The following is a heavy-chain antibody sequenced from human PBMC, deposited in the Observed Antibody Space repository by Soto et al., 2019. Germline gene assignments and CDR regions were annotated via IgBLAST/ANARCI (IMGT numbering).Heavy chain of an antibody. Sequence: EVQLVESGGGLVKPGGSLRLSCAASGFTFSSYSMNWVRQAPGKGLEWVSSISSSSSYIYYADSVKGRFTISRDNAKNSLYLQMNSLRAEDTAVYYCAREPAYYDFWSGYHYFDYWGQGTLVTVSS. V-gene: IGHV3-21*01. J-gene: IGHJ4*02. CDR1: GFTFSSYS. D-gene: IGHD3-3*01. CDR2: ISSSSSYI. CDR3: AREPAYYDFWSGYHYFDY.